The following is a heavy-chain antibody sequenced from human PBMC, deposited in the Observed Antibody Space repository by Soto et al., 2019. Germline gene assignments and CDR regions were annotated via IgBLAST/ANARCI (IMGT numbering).Heavy chain of an antibody. Sequence: EVQLVESGGGLIQPGGSLKLSCAASGFTVGNNYMSWVRQAPGKELEWVSLIYSTGTTKYADSVKGRFTVSRDNAKNTLYLQMNSLRAEDTAVYYCAKDRRGSGSHYNSFGYWGQGTLVTVSS. CDR1: GFTVGNNY. V-gene: IGHV3-53*01. CDR3: AKDRRGSGSHYNSFGY. D-gene: IGHD3-10*01. J-gene: IGHJ4*02. CDR2: IYSTGTT.